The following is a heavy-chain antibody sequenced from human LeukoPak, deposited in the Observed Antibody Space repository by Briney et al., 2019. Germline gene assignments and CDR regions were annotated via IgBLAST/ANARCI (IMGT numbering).Heavy chain of an antibody. CDR1: GGSISSDNYY. Sequence: PSQTLSLTCTVSGGSISSDNYYWSWIRQPAGKGLEWIGRIYRSGSTNYNPSLKSRVTISIDRSKNQISLKLSSVTAADTAVYYCARVGGSATLDYWGQGTLVTVSS. J-gene: IGHJ4*02. D-gene: IGHD3-10*01. CDR3: ARVGGSATLDY. CDR2: IYRSGST. V-gene: IGHV4-61*02.